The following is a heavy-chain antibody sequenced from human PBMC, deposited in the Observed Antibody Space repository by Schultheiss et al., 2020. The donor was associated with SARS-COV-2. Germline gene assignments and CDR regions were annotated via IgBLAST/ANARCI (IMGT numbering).Heavy chain of an antibody. Sequence: SQTLSLTCTVSGGSMSSGSYYWTWIRQPAGKGLEWIGRIYTSGSTNYNPSLGSRVTISVDTSKNQFSLKLSSVTAADTAVYYCARDPSYQLPDDPDYWGQGTLVTVSS. CDR3: ARDPSYQLPDDPDY. CDR1: GGSMSSGSYY. D-gene: IGHD2-2*01. V-gene: IGHV4-61*02. CDR2: IYTSGST. J-gene: IGHJ4*02.